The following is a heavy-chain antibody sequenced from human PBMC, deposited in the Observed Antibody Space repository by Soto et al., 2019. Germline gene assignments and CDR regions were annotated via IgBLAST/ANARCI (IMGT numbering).Heavy chain of an antibody. CDR2: IDHDEIGT. V-gene: IGHV3-74*01. CDR3: GSVFKY. CDR1: GFTFTNYW. Sequence: PGGSLRLSCAASGFTFTNYWMLWVRQVPGRGLVWVSRIDHDEIGTSYADSVKGRFTISRDNAKNMVYLEMNSLRAEDTAVYYCGSVFKYWGHETLVTGSS. J-gene: IGHJ4*01.